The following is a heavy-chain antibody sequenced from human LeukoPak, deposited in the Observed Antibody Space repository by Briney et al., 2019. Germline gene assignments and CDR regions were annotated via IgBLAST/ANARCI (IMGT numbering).Heavy chain of an antibody. V-gene: IGHV3-23*01. Sequence: GGSLRLSCAASGFTFSSYAMSWVRQAPGKGLEWVSAISGSGGSTYYADSVKGRFTISRDNSKNTLYLQMNSLRAEDTAVYYCAKDGPAVRYYYYYYMDVWGKGTTVTVSS. CDR2: ISGSGGST. CDR3: AKDGPAVRYYYYYYMDV. D-gene: IGHD4-11*01. CDR1: GFTFSSYA. J-gene: IGHJ6*03.